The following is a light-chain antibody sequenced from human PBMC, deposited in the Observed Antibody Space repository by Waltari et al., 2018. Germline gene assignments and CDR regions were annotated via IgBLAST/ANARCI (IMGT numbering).Light chain of an antibody. CDR3: MQGTHWPPWT. CDR2: KVP. J-gene: IGKJ1*01. CDR1: QSPVSSDENTY. Sequence: DVLRTQSPLSLPVTLGQPASTPCSPSQSPVSSDENTYLNWFQQSPGQSPRRLIYKVPNRDSGVPDRFSGSGSGTDFTLKISRVEAEDVGVYYCMQGTHWPPWTFGQGTKVEIK. V-gene: IGKV2-30*01.